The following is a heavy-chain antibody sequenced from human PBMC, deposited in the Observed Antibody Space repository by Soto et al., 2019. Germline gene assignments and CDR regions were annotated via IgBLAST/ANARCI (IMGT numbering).Heavy chain of an antibody. CDR3: ARRPHCSGGICYYGLDN. V-gene: IGHV1-8*01. Sequence: QVQLVQSGAEVKKPGASVTVSCKASGYTFTNSDINWVRQAPGQGLEWMGWMNPDSGHAAYAQKFHGRVTLTTSTSTSTVYMEMRSLGSEDTAVYYCARRPHCSGGICYYGLDNWGQGTLVTVSS. D-gene: IGHD2-15*01. CDR2: MNPDSGHA. J-gene: IGHJ4*02. CDR1: GYTFTNSD.